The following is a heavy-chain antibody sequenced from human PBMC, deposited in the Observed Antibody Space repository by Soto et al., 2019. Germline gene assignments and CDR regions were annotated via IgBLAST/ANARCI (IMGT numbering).Heavy chain of an antibody. CDR3: SSSILYYVMDF. CDR2: IYPGDSDT. Sequence: GESLKVSCKGSGYSFTSYWIGWVRQMPGKGLEWMGIIYPGDSDTRYSPSFQGQVTISADKSISTAYLQWSSLKASDTAMYYCSSSILYYVMDFRGQGSTVIVSS. J-gene: IGHJ6*02. CDR1: GYSFTSYW. V-gene: IGHV5-51*01.